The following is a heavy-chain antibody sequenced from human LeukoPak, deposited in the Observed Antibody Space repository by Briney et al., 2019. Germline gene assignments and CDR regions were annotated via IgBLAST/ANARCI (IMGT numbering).Heavy chain of an antibody. CDR3: ARGYSLDY. D-gene: IGHD5-18*01. J-gene: IGHJ4*02. V-gene: IGHV4-30-4*08. CDR2: IYYSGST. Sequence: SETLSLTCTVSGDSVSSGSYYWSWIRQPPGKGLEWIGYIYYSGSTYYTPSLRGRVTISVDTSKNQFSLNLSSVTAADTAVYYCARGYSLDYWGQGTLVTVSS. CDR1: GDSVSSGSYY.